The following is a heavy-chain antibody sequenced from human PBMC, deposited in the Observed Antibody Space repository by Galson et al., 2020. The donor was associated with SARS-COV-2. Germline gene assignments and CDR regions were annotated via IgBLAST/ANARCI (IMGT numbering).Heavy chain of an antibody. J-gene: IGHJ5*02. CDR1: GGSVSSDDW. V-gene: IGHV4-4*02. CDR3: ASYRLGYGGWFDP. CDR2: IHHSGST. Sequence: ASETLSLTCTVSGGSVSSDDWWSWVRQSPGKGLEWIGEIHHSGSTNYNPSLKSRVTMSVDKSKNQFSLKVTSVTAADTAVYYCASYRLGYGGWFDPWGQGTLVTVSS. D-gene: IGHD2-15*01.